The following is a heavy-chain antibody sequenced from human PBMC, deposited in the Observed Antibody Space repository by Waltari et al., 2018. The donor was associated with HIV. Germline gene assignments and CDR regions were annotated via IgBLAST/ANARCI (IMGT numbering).Heavy chain of an antibody. V-gene: IGHV3-48*01. CDR2: ISRSSRSI. Sequence: EVQLVESGGGLVQPGGSLRLSCAASGFTFSNYTMTWVRQDPGKGLEWVSYISRSSRSIFYADSVKGRFTISRDNAKNSLYLQMNSLRVEDTAVYYCARDINGGWGYWGQGTLVTVAS. CDR1: GFTFSNYT. J-gene: IGHJ4*02. CDR3: ARDINGGWGY. D-gene: IGHD7-27*01.